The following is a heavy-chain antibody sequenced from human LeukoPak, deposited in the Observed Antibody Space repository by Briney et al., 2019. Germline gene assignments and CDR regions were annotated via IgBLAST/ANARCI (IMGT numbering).Heavy chain of an antibody. CDR1: GFTFSSYG. J-gene: IGHJ4*02. V-gene: IGHV3-30*03. CDR3: ATNFYDGPGY. Sequence: GGSLRLSCAASGFTFSSYGMHWVRQAPGKGLEWVAVISYDGSNKYYADSVKGRFTISRDNSKNTLYPQMNSLRAEDTAVYYCATNFYDGPGYWGQGTLVTVSS. CDR2: ISYDGSNK. D-gene: IGHD2/OR15-2a*01.